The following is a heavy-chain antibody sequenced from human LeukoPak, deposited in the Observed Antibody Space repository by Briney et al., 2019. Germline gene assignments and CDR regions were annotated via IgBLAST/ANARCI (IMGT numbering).Heavy chain of an antibody. Sequence: GGSLRLSCAASGFTFSDYYMSWIRQAPGKGLEWVSYISSSGSTIYYADSVKCRFTISRDNAKNSLYLQMNSLRAEDTAVYYCARPHSSSWYYLGYWGQGTLVTVSS. V-gene: IGHV3-11*01. CDR3: ARPHSSSWYYLGY. J-gene: IGHJ4*02. CDR1: GFTFSDYY. D-gene: IGHD6-13*01. CDR2: ISSSGSTI.